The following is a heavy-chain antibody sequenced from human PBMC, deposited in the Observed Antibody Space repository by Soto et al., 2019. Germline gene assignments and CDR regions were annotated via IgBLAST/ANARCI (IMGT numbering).Heavy chain of an antibody. CDR2: ISRSGGST. CDR1: GFTFVSYA. CDR3: ARVLLWCGNLPQRGANFDS. V-gene: IGHV3-23*01. D-gene: IGHD3-10*01. J-gene: IGHJ4*02. Sequence: EVQLLESGGGLVQPGGSLRVSCAASGFTFVSYAMTWVRQAPGKGLECGSAISRSGGSTYYEDSLKGRFTISRENSKNTLYQQMNSLRAEDTAVYYCARVLLWCGNLPQRGANFDSLGQGTLVTVSS.